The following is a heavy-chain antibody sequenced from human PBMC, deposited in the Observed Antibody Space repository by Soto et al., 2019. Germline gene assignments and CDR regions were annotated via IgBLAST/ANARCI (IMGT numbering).Heavy chain of an antibody. CDR2: IKQDGSEK. Sequence: SLRLSCAASGLTFSDYYMSWVRQAPGKGLEWVANIKQDGSEKYYVDSVKGRFTISRDNAKNSLYLQMNSLRAEDTAVYYCARDRYSYYDFWSGSLPYYYFGMDVWGQGTTVTVSS. V-gene: IGHV3-7*01. CDR3: ARDRYSYYDFWSGSLPYYYFGMDV. D-gene: IGHD3-3*01. J-gene: IGHJ6*02. CDR1: GLTFSDYY.